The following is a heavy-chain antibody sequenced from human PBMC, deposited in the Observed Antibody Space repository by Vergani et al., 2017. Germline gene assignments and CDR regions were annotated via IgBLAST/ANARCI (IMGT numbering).Heavy chain of an antibody. CDR3: ARGCHRFLTPPRNWFDT. CDR2: INPSGGST. V-gene: IGHV1-46*01. Sequence: QVQLVQSGAEVKKPGASVKVSCKASGYTFTSYYMHWVRQAPGQGLEWMGIINPSGGSTSYAQKFQGRVTMTRDTSTSTVYMELSSLRSEDTAVYYCARGCHRFLTPPRNWFDTWGQGTLVTVSS. J-gene: IGHJ5*02. CDR1: GYTFTSYY. D-gene: IGHD2/OR15-2a*01.